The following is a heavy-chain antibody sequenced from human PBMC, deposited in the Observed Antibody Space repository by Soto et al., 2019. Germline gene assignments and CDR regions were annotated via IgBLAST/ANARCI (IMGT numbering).Heavy chain of an antibody. Sequence: QVQLVRSGAEVKKPGSSVKVSCKASGGTFSSYTISWVRQAPGQGLEWMGRIIPILGIANYAQKFQGRVTITADKSTSTAYMELSSLRSEDTAVYYCARDSADILTGPNWFDPWGQGILVTVSS. CDR1: GGTFSSYT. CDR2: IIPILGIA. D-gene: IGHD3-9*01. J-gene: IGHJ5*02. V-gene: IGHV1-69*08. CDR3: ARDSADILTGPNWFDP.